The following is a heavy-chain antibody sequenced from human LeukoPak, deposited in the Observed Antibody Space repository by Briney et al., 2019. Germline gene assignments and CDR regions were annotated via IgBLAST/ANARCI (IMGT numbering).Heavy chain of an antibody. D-gene: IGHD3-10*01. V-gene: IGHV2-5*02. Sequence: SGPTLVNPAPPLTLTCTFSGFSLSTSGVGVGWIRQPPVKALEWLALIYWDDDKRYSPSLKSRLTITKDTSKNQVVLTMTNMDPVYTATYYCASARFGEFFDYWGQGTLVTVSS. CDR3: ASARFGEFFDY. CDR2: IYWDDDK. CDR1: GFSLSTSGVG. J-gene: IGHJ4*02.